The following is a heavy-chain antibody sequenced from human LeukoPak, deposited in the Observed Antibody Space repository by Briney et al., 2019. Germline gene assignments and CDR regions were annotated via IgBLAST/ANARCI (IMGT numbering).Heavy chain of an antibody. V-gene: IGHV1-69*01. CDR1: GGTFSSYA. CDR2: IIPIFGTA. CDR3: ARRAAAGTFNDY. J-gene: IGHJ4*02. Sequence: SVKVSCKASGGTFSSYAISWVRQAPGQGLEWMGGIIPIFGTANYAQKFQGRVTITADESTSTAYMELSRLRSDDTAVYYCARRAAAGTFNDYWGQGTLVTVSS. D-gene: IGHD6-13*01.